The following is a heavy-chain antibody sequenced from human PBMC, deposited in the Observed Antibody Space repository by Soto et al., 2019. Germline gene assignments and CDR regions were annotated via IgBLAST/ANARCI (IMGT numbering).Heavy chain of an antibody. J-gene: IGHJ6*02. Sequence: QPGGSLRLSCAASGFTFDDYAMHWVRQAPGKGLEWVSGISWNSGSIGYADSVKGRFTISRDNAKNSLYLQMNSLRAEDTALYYCAKGKVSDFWSGYRHGMDVWGQGTTVTVSS. D-gene: IGHD3-3*01. CDR1: GFTFDDYA. V-gene: IGHV3-9*01. CDR3: AKGKVSDFWSGYRHGMDV. CDR2: ISWNSGSI.